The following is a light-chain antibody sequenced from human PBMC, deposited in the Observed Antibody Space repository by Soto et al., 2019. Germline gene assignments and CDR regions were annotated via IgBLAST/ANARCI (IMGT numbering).Light chain of an antibody. CDR1: SSDVGGYNY. CDR2: DVS. V-gene: IGLV2-14*01. CDR3: SSYSSSSTLV. Sequence: QSALTLPASVSGSPGQSITISCTGTSSDVGGYNYVSWYQQHPGKAPKLMIYDVSNLPSGVSNRFSGSKSGNTASLTISGLQAEDEADYYCSSYSSSSTLVFGGGTKLTVL. J-gene: IGLJ2*01.